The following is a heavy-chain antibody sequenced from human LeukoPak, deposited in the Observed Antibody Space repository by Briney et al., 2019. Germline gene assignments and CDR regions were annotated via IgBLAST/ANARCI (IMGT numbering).Heavy chain of an antibody. V-gene: IGHV4-39*01. Sequence: SETLSLTCSVSGGSISSSSSYWGWIRQPPGKGLEWIGSIYYSGSSFDNPALKSRVAISVDTSKNQFSLKLSSVTAADTAVYYCARHRSGWLQSSFDYWGQGTLVTVSS. CDR1: GGSISSSSSY. J-gene: IGHJ4*02. D-gene: IGHD5-24*01. CDR3: ARHRSGWLQSSFDY. CDR2: IYYSGSS.